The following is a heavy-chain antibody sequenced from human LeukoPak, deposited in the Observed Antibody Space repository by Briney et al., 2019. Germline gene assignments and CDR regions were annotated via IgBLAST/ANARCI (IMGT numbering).Heavy chain of an antibody. J-gene: IGHJ3*02. V-gene: IGHV4-61*02. Sequence: SETLSLTCTVSGDSISSGDYYRSWIRQPAGKGLEWIGRISSSGSTNYNPSLKSRVTISVDTSKNQFSLKLSSVTAADTAVYFCARGPYSYDSSGAFDIRGQGTMVTVSS. CDR2: ISSSGST. CDR3: ARGPYSYDSSGAFDI. CDR1: GDSISSGDYY. D-gene: IGHD3-22*01.